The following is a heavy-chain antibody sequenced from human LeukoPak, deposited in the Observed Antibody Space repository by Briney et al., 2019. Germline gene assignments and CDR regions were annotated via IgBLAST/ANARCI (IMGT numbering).Heavy chain of an antibody. J-gene: IGHJ4*02. V-gene: IGHV3-11*06. CDR1: GFSFSDYY. Sequence: GGSLRLSCAASGFSFSDYYMSWIRQAPGKGLEWVSYISSRTSDTNYVDSVRGRFTISRDNAKNSLFLQMNRLRAEDTAVYYCTRVGSSGSVDYWGQGTLVTVSS. CDR3: TRVGSSGSVDY. D-gene: IGHD1-1*01. CDR2: ISSRTSDT.